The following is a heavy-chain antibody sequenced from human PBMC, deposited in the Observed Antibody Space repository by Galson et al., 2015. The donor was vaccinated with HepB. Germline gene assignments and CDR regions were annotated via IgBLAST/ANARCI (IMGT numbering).Heavy chain of an antibody. CDR1: GGSISSSSYY. D-gene: IGHD2-15*01. J-gene: IGHJ4*02. CDR2: IYYSGST. Sequence: LSLTCTVSGGSISSSSYYWGWIRQPPGKGLEWIGSIYYSGSTYYNPSLKSRVTISVDTSKNQFSLKLSSVTAADTAMYYCARLLPPHVGDYWGQGTLVTVSS. V-gene: IGHV4-39*01. CDR3: ARLLPPHVGDY.